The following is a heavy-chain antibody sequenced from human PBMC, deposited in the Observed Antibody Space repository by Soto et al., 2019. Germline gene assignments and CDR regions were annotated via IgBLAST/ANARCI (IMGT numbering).Heavy chain of an antibody. Sequence: QIQLVESGGDVVQPGTSLRLSCAASGFNFGFFGMHWVRQAPGKGLEWVAFISGDGINTQYADSVRGRFTLSRDYSRMTMYLQMDSLRDEDTALYYCARGNLSFDFDSWGLGTLVTVSS. D-gene: IGHD1-26*01. V-gene: IGHV3-30*03. CDR3: ARGNLSFDFDS. J-gene: IGHJ4*02. CDR2: ISGDGINT. CDR1: GFNFGFFG.